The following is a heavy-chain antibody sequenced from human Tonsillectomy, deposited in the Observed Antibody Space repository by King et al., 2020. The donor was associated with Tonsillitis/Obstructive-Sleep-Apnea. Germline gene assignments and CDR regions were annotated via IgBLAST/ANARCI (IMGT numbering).Heavy chain of an antibody. Sequence: QLVQSGGGVVQPGGSLRLSCAASGFTFDDYAMHWVRQAPGKGLEWVSLISGDGGSTYYADSVKGRFTISRDNSKNSLYLQMNSLRTEDTALYYCAKDNAHVDTAKYYYYYYYMDVWGKGTTVTVSS. J-gene: IGHJ6*03. D-gene: IGHD5-18*01. CDR3: AKDNAHVDTAKYYYYYYYMDV. V-gene: IGHV3-43*02. CDR2: ISGDGGST. CDR1: GFTFDDYA.